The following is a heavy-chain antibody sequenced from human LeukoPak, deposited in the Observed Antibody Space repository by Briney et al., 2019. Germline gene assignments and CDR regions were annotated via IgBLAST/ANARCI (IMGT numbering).Heavy chain of an antibody. CDR3: ARDRIAAAGMDV. Sequence: PSETLSLTCTVSGGSISPYYWSWIRQSPGEGLEWIGYVYYSGSTNYNPSLKSRVTISVDTSKSQFSLKLSSVTAADTAVYYCARDRIAAAGMDVWGQGTTVTVSS. J-gene: IGHJ6*02. V-gene: IGHV4-59*01. CDR1: GGSISPYY. CDR2: VYYSGST. D-gene: IGHD6-13*01.